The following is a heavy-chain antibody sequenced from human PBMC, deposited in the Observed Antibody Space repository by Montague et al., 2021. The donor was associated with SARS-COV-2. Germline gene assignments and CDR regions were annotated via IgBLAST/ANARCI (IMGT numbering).Heavy chain of an antibody. D-gene: IGHD6-13*01. CDR3: AGDPRYSLSWSFDY. V-gene: IGHV6-1*01. J-gene: IGHJ4*02. CDR1: GDSVSSNTAA. Sequence: CAISGDSVSSNTAAWNWIRQSPSRGLEWLGRTYYRSKWYYDYAVSVKSRMTISPDTSKNQFSLQLSSVTPEDRAVHYCAGDPRYSLSWSFDYWGQGTLVTVSS. CDR2: TYYRSKWYY.